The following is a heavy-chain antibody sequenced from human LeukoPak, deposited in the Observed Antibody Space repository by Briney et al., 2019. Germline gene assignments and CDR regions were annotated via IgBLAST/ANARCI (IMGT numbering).Heavy chain of an antibody. V-gene: IGHV3-30*18. CDR2: ISYDGSNK. CDR1: RFTFRSYG. D-gene: IGHD2-15*01. CDR3: AKVPGDIVVVVAATLPNYYGMDV. Sequence: PGWSLRLSCAACRFTFRSYGMHWVRPAPGKGREGVAVISYDGSNKYYADSVKGRFTISRDNSKNTLYLQMNSLRAEDTAVYYCAKVPGDIVVVVAATLPNYYGMDVWGQGTTVTVSS. J-gene: IGHJ6*02.